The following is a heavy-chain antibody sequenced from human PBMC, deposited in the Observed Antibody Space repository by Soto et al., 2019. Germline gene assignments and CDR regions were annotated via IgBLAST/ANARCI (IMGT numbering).Heavy chain of an antibody. CDR3: AADRIRPYYDSSGYYPDAFDI. CDR1: GFTFTSSA. J-gene: IGHJ3*02. Sequence: SVKVSCKASGFTFTSSAVQWVRQARGQRLEWIGWIVVGSGNTNYAQKFQERVTITRDMSTSTAYMELSSLRSEDTAVYYCAADRIRPYYDSSGYYPDAFDIWGQGTMVTISS. CDR2: IVVGSGNT. V-gene: IGHV1-58*01. D-gene: IGHD3-22*01.